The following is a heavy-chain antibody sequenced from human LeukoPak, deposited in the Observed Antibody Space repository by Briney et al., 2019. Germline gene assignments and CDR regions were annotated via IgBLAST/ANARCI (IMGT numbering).Heavy chain of an antibody. Sequence: GESLKISCKGSGYSFTSCWIGWVRQMPGKGLEWMGIIYPGDSDTRYSPSFQGQVTISADKSISTAYLQWSSLKASDTAMYYCASSLVVTLRSDAFDIWGQETMVTVSS. D-gene: IGHD4-23*01. CDR1: GYSFTSCW. CDR2: IYPGDSDT. V-gene: IGHV5-51*01. J-gene: IGHJ3*02. CDR3: ASSLVVTLRSDAFDI.